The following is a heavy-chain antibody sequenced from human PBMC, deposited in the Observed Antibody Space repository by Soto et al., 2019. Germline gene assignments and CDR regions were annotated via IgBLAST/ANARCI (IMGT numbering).Heavy chain of an antibody. CDR2: IYYSGST. D-gene: IGHD3-10*01. J-gene: IGHJ5*02. CDR3: SRSTYYYQLYWFDP. Sequence: QLQLQESGPGLVKPSETLSLTCTVSGGSISSSSYYWGWIRQPPGKGLEWIGSIYYSGSTYYNPSRKSRVTIPVDTSKNQCGLRLSSVTAADTAVYYCSRSTYYYQLYWFDPWFQGTLVTVSS. CDR1: GGSISSSSYY. V-gene: IGHV4-39*01.